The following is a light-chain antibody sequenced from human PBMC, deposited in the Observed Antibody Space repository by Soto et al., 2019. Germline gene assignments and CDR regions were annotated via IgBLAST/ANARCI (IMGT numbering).Light chain of an antibody. CDR1: SSDVGGYNY. Sequence: QSALTQPPSASGSPGQSVTISCTGTSSDVGGYNYVSWYQQHPGKAPKLIIYEVSQRPSGVPDRFSGSKSGNTASLTVSGLQAEDEADYYCSSYAVSNNFGVFGGGTKVTVL. V-gene: IGLV2-8*01. CDR3: SSYAVSNNFGV. CDR2: EVS. J-gene: IGLJ3*02.